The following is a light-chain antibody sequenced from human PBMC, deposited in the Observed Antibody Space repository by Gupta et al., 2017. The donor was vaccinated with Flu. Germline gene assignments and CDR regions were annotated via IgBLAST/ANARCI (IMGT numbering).Light chain of an antibody. Sequence: DVQMTQSPSSLSASVGDRVTITCRASQTINTYLNWYQQKPGKAPNLLIYAASSLQSGVPSRFSGSGSETDFTLTISSLQPEDAAIYSCQQNYVTPLTFGGGTKVEMK. CDR1: QTINTY. V-gene: IGKV1-39*01. CDR3: QQNYVTPLT. CDR2: AAS. J-gene: IGKJ4*01.